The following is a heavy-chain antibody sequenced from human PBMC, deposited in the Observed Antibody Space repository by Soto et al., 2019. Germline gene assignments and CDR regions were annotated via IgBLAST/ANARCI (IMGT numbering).Heavy chain of an antibody. D-gene: IGHD5-12*01. CDR2: INPNGGVT. V-gene: IGHV1-2*04. J-gene: IGHJ6*03. CDR1: GDSFNDYY. CDR3: ARESGGATATLDYYFYMDV. Sequence: QVQLVQSGAEVRKPGASVTVSCRSSGDSFNDYYIHWVRQAPGQGFEWMGWINPNGGVTKYAQKFQCWVSMTRDTSLRTVYMQLSRLRSDDTAVYYCARESGGATATLDYYFYMDVWGTGTTVTVSS.